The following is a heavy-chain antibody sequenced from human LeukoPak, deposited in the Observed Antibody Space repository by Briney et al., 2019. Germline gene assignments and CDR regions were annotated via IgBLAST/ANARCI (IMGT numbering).Heavy chain of an antibody. CDR1: GGSISSYY. J-gene: IGHJ4*02. CDR2: IYYSGST. D-gene: IGHD1-26*01. Sequence: SETLSLTCTVSGGSISSYYWSWIRQPPGKGLEWIGYIYYSGSTNYNPSLKSRVTISVDTSKNQFSLKLNSVTAADTAMYYCAKSGGYGLIDYWGQGTLVTVSS. CDR3: AKSGGYGLIDY. V-gene: IGHV4-59*08.